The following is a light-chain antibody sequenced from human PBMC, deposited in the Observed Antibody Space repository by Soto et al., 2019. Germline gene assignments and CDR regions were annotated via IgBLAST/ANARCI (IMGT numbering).Light chain of an antibody. CDR3: QQYSSPPRP. CDR2: DAS. Sequence: EIVLTQSPGTLSLSPGERATLSCRARQSVGNNKLAWYQQKPGQAPRLLIYDASSRATGTPDRFSGSGSGTDLTLTITKLEAEECAVYYFQQYSSPPRPFGGGTKIEI. J-gene: IGKJ4*01. CDR1: QSVGNNK. V-gene: IGKV3-20*01.